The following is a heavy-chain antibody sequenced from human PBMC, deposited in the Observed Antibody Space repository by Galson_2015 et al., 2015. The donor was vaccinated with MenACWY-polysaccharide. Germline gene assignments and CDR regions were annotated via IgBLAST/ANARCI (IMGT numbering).Heavy chain of an antibody. CDR1: GYTLDTYY. D-gene: IGHD5-12*01. V-gene: IGHV1-46*02. CDR3: ARDKPPTTDVDYYSGLDV. Sequence: SVKVSCKASGYTLDTYYAHWVRQAPGQGLEWMEIINPSGGGTSYAERFQGRVAMTSDTSTSTFYMELSSLTSEDTAIYYCARDKPPTTDVDYYSGLDVWGQGTTVIVSS. J-gene: IGHJ6*02. CDR2: INPSGGGT.